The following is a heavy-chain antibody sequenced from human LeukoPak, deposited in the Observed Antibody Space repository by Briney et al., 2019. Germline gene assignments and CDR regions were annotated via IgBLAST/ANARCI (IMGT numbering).Heavy chain of an antibody. V-gene: IGHV3-48*03. CDR2: IRSSGSTR. Sequence: GGSLRLSCAASGFTFSSYEMNWVRQGPGKGLEWVSNIRSSGSTRHYADSVKGRFTISRDNAKNSLYLQMNSLRAEDTAVYYCARHGAPDAFDIWGQGTMVTVSS. CDR1: GFTFSSYE. CDR3: ARHGAPDAFDI. D-gene: IGHD4-17*01. J-gene: IGHJ3*02.